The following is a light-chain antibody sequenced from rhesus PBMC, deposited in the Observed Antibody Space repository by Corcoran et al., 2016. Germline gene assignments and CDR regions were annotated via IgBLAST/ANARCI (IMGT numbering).Light chain of an antibody. CDR3: QQGNTPPWT. CDR2: KTS. V-gene: IGKV1-21*01. J-gene: IGKJ1*01. CDR1: QGISTW. Sequence: DIQMTQSPSSLSASVGDKVTITCRARQGISTWVAWYQQQPGTALQLLIYKTSSLHSGVPSRFSGSGSGTELTLTISSLQPEDFATYYCQQGNTPPWTFGQGTRVEIK.